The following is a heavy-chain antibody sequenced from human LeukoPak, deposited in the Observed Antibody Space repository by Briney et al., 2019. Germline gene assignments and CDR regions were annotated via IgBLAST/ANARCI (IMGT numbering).Heavy chain of an antibody. CDR3: ARGFYYDTGGFYPGGDY. J-gene: IGHJ4*02. V-gene: IGHV1-46*01. CDR2: INPSGGST. CDR1: GYTFTSYD. Sequence: GASVKVSCKASGYTFTSYDINWVRQAPGQGLEWMGIINPSGGSTTYAQKFQGRVTMTRDTSTNTVYVELSSLRSEDTAVYYCARGFYYDTGGFYPGGDYWGQGTLVTVSS. D-gene: IGHD3-22*01.